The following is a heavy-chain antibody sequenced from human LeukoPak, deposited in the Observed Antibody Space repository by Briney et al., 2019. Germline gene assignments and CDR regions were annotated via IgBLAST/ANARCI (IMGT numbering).Heavy chain of an antibody. J-gene: IGHJ4*01. CDR1: GFTFSDYY. CDR2: ISGDGGDI. CDR3: ATKAREALE. Sequence: NTGGSLRLSCATSGFTFSDYYMSWIRQAPGKGLEWLSYISGDGGDINYADSVGGRFTVSRDNAKNALYLQMNSLRVEDTAIYYCATKAREALEWGQGTLVTVSS. D-gene: IGHD1/OR15-1a*01. V-gene: IGHV3-11*01.